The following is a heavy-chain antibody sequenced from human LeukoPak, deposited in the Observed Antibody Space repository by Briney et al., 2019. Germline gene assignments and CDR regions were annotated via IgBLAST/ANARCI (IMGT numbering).Heavy chain of an antibody. CDR3: AKDLMAVAGIDY. Sequence: PGGSLRLSCAASGFTFSSYGMHWVRQAPGKGLEWVAVISYDGSNKYYADSVKGRFTISRENSKHTLYLQMNSLKPEDTALYYCAKDLMAVAGIDYWGQGTLVTVSS. V-gene: IGHV3-30*18. D-gene: IGHD6-19*01. CDR1: GFTFSSYG. J-gene: IGHJ4*02. CDR2: ISYDGSNK.